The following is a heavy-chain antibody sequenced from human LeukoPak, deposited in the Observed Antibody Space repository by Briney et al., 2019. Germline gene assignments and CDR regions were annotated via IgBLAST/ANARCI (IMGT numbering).Heavy chain of an antibody. CDR1: GFTFTNSW. CDR2: IKQDGSTK. Sequence: GGSLRLSCAASGFTFTNSWMAWVRQAPGKGLEWVANIKQDGSTKHYVDSLKSRFTISRDNPKNSLYLQMNSLRADDTAVYYCARDTDGSLDYWGQGILVTVAS. J-gene: IGHJ4*02. D-gene: IGHD1-26*01. CDR3: ARDTDGSLDY. V-gene: IGHV3-7*01.